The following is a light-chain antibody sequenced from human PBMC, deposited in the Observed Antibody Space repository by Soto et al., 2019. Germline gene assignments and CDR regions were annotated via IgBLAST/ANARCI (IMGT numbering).Light chain of an antibody. V-gene: IGKV3-20*01. CDR1: QSVPSGY. J-gene: IGKJ4*01. Sequence: EIVLTQSPGTLSLSPGERATISCRASQSVPSGYVAWFQQKSGQAPRLLIYGASTRATGIPERFSGSGSGTDFTLTISRLEPEDFAVYFCQQYGTSFFTFGGVTKVDIK. CDR3: QQYGTSFFT. CDR2: GAS.